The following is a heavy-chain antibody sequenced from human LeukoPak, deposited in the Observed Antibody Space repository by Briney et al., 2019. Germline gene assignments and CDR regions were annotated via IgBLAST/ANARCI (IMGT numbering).Heavy chain of an antibody. D-gene: IGHD3-10*01. V-gene: IGHV3-53*01. Sequence: PGGSLRLSCAAPDFNSNNNYMNWVREAPGKGLEWVSLIDNFGSIYYRDSVKDRFTISRDNSKSTVYLHMNNLSAEDTAVYYCAGGTYYGSGARPGYFDHWGQGILVTVSS. CDR1: DFNSNNNY. CDR2: IDNFGSI. CDR3: AGGTYYGSGARPGYFDH. J-gene: IGHJ4*02.